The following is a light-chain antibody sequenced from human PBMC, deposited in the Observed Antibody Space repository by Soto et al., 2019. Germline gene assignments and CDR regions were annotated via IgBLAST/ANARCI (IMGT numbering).Light chain of an antibody. CDR1: QGISSY. V-gene: IGKV1-9*01. Sequence: IHLTQSPPSLSPSLLHRITITCLRSQGISSYVGWYQQKPGKAPNLLIYAASSLQSGVASRFSGGGSGKDFTLTISSLQHEDFVSYYCQQVYVYPSTFGGGTKVDI. J-gene: IGKJ4*01. CDR3: QQVYVYPST. CDR2: AAS.